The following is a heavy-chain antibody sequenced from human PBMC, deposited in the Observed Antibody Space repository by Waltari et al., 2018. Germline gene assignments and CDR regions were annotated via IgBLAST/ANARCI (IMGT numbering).Heavy chain of an antibody. J-gene: IGHJ6*02. D-gene: IGHD5-18*01. CDR2: IGTSNGIA. CDR3: ARAGYGVPTYTYYGMDV. V-gene: IGHV1-18*01. Sequence: QVHLVQSGPAATRPGASVKVSCQASGYTFNHYGIGWVRPAPGNGLEWMGWIGTSNGIANHAQRVEDRVTMTVDSPTSTAYMELRNLRSDDTGIYYCARAGYGVPTYTYYGMDVWGQGTTVTVSS. CDR1: GYTFNHYG.